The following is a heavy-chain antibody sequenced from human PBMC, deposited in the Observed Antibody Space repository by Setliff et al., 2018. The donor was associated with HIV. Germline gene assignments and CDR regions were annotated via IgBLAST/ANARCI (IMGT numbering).Heavy chain of an antibody. J-gene: IGHJ4*02. V-gene: IGHV4-59*03. CDR3: AKGAGFYGDYTFDY. CDR2: IYSTGST. Sequence: RDPPGMELEWIGYIYSTGSTNYNPSLQSRVSISIDASKNKCSLKVTSVTSADTAVDYCAKGAGFYGDYTFDYWGQGKLVTVSS. D-gene: IGHD4-17*01.